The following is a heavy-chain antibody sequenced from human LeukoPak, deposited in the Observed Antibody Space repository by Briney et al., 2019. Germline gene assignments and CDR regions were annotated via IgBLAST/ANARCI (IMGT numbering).Heavy chain of an antibody. Sequence: SETLSLTCTVSGGSISSYYWSWIRQPPGKGLEWIGYIYYSGSTNYNPSLKSRVTISVDTSKNQFSLKLSSVTAADTAVHYCARVMSKQYQLLKNWFDPWGQGTLVTVSS. J-gene: IGHJ5*02. D-gene: IGHD2-2*01. V-gene: IGHV4-59*01. CDR2: IYYSGST. CDR1: GGSISSYY. CDR3: ARVMSKQYQLLKNWFDP.